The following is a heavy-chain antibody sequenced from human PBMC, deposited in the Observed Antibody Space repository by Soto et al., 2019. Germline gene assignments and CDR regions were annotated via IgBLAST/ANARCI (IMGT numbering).Heavy chain of an antibody. D-gene: IGHD6-19*01. CDR2: IYYSGGT. CDR3: ARDFTDSSGPTLGMGV. CDR1: GGSISSGGYY. V-gene: IGHV4-31*03. J-gene: IGHJ6*02. Sequence: QVQLQASGPGLVKPSQTLSLTCTVSGGSISSGGYYWSWIRQHPGKGLEWIGYIYYSGGTYYNPSIKSRVTISVDASKNQFSLKLSSVTAADTGVYYCARDFTDSSGPTLGMGVWGQGTTVTVAS.